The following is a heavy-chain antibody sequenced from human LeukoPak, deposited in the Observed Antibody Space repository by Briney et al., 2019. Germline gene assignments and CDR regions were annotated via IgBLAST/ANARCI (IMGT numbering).Heavy chain of an antibody. CDR3: ARVRWLSAAGTEGNFDY. V-gene: IGHV3-48*03. Sequence: GGSLRLSCAVSGFTFSYYEMNWVRQAPGKGLEWVSYISSSGSTIYYADSVKGRFTISRDNAKNSLYLQMDSLRAEDTAVYYCARVRWLSAAGTEGNFDYWGQGTLGTVSS. CDR1: GFTFSYYE. J-gene: IGHJ4*02. CDR2: ISSSGSTI. D-gene: IGHD6-13*01.